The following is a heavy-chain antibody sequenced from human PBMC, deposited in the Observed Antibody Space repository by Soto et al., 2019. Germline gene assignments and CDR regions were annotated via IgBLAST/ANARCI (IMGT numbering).Heavy chain of an antibody. D-gene: IGHD7-27*01. CDR1: GGTFSSYA. CDR3: ARGPSWGDPPYYYFGMDV. V-gene: IGHV1-69*06. J-gene: IGHJ6*02. CDR2: IIPIFGTA. Sequence: SVKVSCKASGGTFSSYAISWVRQAPGQGLEWMGGIIPIFGTANYAQKFQGRVTITADKSTSTAYMELSSLRSEDTAVYYCARGPSWGDPPYYYFGMDVWRQGTTVTVSS.